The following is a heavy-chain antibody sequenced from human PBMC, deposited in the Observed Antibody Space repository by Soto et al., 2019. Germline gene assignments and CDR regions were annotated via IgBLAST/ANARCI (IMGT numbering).Heavy chain of an antibody. D-gene: IGHD2-15*01. CDR2: ISYDGSNK. CDR3: AKGWSATWFDP. V-gene: IGHV3-30*18. J-gene: IGHJ5*02. Sequence: GGSLRLSCAASGFTFSSYGMHWVRQAPGKGLEWVAVISYDGSNKYYADSVKGRFTISRDNSKNTLYLQMNSLRAEDTAVYYCAKGWSATWFDPWGQGTLVTVSS. CDR1: GFTFSSYG.